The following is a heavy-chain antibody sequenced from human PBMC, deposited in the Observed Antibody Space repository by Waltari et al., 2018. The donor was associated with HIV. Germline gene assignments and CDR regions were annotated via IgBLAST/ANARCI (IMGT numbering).Heavy chain of an antibody. CDR1: GFGFSSYS. CDR2: ISSSGSTI. V-gene: IGHV3-48*02. J-gene: IGHJ4*02. D-gene: IGHD3-16*01. Sequence: EVQLVESGGGLVQPEEYRRSSCASSGFGFSSYSMNWVRQAPGEGLEWISFISSSGSTIYYADFVKGRFTVSRDNAENSLYLQMNSLRDEDTAVYYCVRDPKTSWGELDYWGQGTLVAVSS. CDR3: VRDPKTSWGELDY.